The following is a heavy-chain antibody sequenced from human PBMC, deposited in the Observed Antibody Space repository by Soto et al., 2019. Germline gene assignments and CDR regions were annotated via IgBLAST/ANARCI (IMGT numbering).Heavy chain of an antibody. V-gene: IGHV5-51*01. J-gene: IGHJ4*02. CDR2: IYPGDSDT. CDR3: ARRREYSGYDYYFDY. D-gene: IGHD5-12*01. Sequence: PGESLKISCKGSGYSFTSYWIGWVRQMLGKGLEWMGIIYPGDSDTRYSPSFQGQVTISADKSISTAYLQWSSLKASDTAMYYCARRREYSGYDYYFDYWGQGTLVTVSS. CDR1: GYSFTSYW.